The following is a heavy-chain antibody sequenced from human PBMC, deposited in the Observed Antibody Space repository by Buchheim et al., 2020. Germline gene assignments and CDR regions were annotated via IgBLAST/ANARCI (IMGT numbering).Heavy chain of an antibody. Sequence: QLLESGGGFAQPGGSLRLSCVASEFTFSNYVMGWLRQAPGKGLEWVSSINGDGGNKYYAASVKGRFTISRDNSKNTLYLEMDTLSAEDTAMYYCAKGSNYGVGYYFDFWGLGT. V-gene: IGHV3-23*01. CDR3: AKGSNYGVGYYFDF. J-gene: IGHJ4*02. CDR2: INGDGGNK. CDR1: EFTFSNYV. D-gene: IGHD4/OR15-4a*01.